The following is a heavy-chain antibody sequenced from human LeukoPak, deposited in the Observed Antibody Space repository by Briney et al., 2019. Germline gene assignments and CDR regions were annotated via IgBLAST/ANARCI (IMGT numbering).Heavy chain of an antibody. CDR1: GFTFSSYG. CDR2: ISGSGEST. CDR3: ARDRIAVAGLDY. J-gene: IGHJ4*02. Sequence: PGGSLRLSCAASGFTFSSYGMSWVRQAPGKGLEWVSAISGSGESTYYADSVKGRFAISRDNSKNTLYLQMISLRAEDTAVYYCARDRIAVAGLDYWGQGTLVTVSS. V-gene: IGHV3-23*01. D-gene: IGHD6-19*01.